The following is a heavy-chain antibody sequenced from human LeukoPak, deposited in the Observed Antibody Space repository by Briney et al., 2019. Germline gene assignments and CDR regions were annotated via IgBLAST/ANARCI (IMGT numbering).Heavy chain of an antibody. CDR3: ARDPRYSSGWYDY. J-gene: IGHJ4*02. CDR1: GYTFTGYY. Sequence: GASVKVSCKASGYTFTGYYMHWVRQAPGQGLEWMGWINPNSGGTNYAQKFQGRVTMTRDTSISTAYMELSRLRSDDTAVYYCARDPRYSSGWYDYWGQGTMVTVSS. CDR2: INPNSGGT. D-gene: IGHD6-19*01. V-gene: IGHV1-2*02.